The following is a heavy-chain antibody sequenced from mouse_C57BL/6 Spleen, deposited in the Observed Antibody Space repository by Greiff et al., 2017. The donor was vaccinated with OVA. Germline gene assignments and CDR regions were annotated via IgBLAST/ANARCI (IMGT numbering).Heavy chain of an antibody. J-gene: IGHJ1*03. D-gene: IGHD1-1*01. CDR2: INPNNGGT. CDR3: ARYLIITGGWYFDV. V-gene: IGHV1-22*01. CDR1: GYTFTDYN. Sequence: EVQLQQSGPELVKPGASVKMSCKASGYTFTDYNMHWVKQSHGKSLEWIGYINPNNGGTSYNQKFKGKATLTVNKSSSTAYMELRSLTSEDSAVYYCARYLIITGGWYFDVWGTGTTVTVSS.